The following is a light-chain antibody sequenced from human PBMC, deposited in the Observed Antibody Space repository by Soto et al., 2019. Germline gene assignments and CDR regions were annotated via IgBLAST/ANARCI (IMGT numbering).Light chain of an antibody. V-gene: IGKV3-15*01. CDR1: QRVYSN. CDR3: QQYTNWPPNT. CDR2: GAS. Sequence: EILMTQSPDTLSVSPGESATLSCRASQRVYSNLAWYQQRPGQAPRLLIYGASTRATGVPARLSGRGSGTEFTLTISSLQSEDFAVYYCQQYTNWPPNTFGQGTRLEMK. J-gene: IGKJ5*01.